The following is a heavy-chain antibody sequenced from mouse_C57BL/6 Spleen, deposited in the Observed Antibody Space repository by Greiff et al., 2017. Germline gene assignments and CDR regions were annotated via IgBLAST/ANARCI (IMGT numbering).Heavy chain of an antibody. V-gene: IGHV1-53*01. D-gene: IGHD3-2*02. Sequence: VQLQQPGTELVKPGASVKLSCKASGYTFTSYWMHWVKQRPGQGLEWIGNINPSNGGTNYYEKFKSKATRTVDKSSSTAYMQLSSLTSEDSAVYYCARHSSGYPYYFDYWGQGTTRTVSS. CDR2: INPSNGGT. CDR3: ARHSSGYPYYFDY. CDR1: GYTFTSYW. J-gene: IGHJ2*01.